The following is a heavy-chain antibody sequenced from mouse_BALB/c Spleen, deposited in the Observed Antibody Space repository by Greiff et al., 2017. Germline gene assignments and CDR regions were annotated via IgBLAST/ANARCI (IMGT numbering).Heavy chain of an antibody. CDR1: GFTFSSYT. J-gene: IGHJ1*01. CDR2: ISSGGSYT. D-gene: IGHD3-3*01. V-gene: IGHV5-6-4*01. Sequence: EVKLVESGGGLVKPGGSLKLSCAASGFTFSSYTMSWVRQTPEKRLEWVATISSGGSYTYYPDSVKGRFTISRDNAKNTLYLQMSSLKSEDTAMYYCTRDREPRDWYFDVWGAGTTVTVSS. CDR3: TRDREPRDWYFDV.